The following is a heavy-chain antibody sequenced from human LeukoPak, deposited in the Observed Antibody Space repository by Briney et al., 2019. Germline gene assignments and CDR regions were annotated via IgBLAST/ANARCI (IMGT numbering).Heavy chain of an antibody. CDR1: GFTFSDYW. CDR3: AKTTKYSFDI. V-gene: IGHV3-7*02. Sequence: GGSLRLSCVASGFTFSDYWMSWVRQAPGKGLEWVAHIKHDASEKYYVDSVKGRFTISRDNAKNSLYLSMNSLRSEDTAVYYCAKTTKYSFDIWGQGTMVTVSS. J-gene: IGHJ3*02. CDR2: IKHDASEK. D-gene: IGHD2/OR15-2a*01.